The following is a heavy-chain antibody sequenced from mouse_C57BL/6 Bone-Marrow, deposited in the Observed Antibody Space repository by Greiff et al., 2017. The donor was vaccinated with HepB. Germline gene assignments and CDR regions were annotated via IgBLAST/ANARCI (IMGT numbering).Heavy chain of an antibody. Sequence: EVKLVESGGGLVQPGGSLKLSCAASGFTFSDYYMYWVRQTPEKRLEWVAYISNGGGSTYYPDTVKGRFTISRDNAKNTLYLQMSRLKSEDTAMYYCARRGQLRNYAMDYWGQGTSVTVSS. CDR1: GFTFSDYY. CDR3: ARRGQLRNYAMDY. D-gene: IGHD3-2*02. V-gene: IGHV5-12*01. CDR2: ISNGGGST. J-gene: IGHJ4*01.